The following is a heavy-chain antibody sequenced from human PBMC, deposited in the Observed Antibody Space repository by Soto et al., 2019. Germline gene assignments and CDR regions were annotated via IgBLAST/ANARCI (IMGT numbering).Heavy chain of an antibody. V-gene: IGHV4-59*01. CDR3: AVTNYYYYGMDV. J-gene: IGHJ6*02. D-gene: IGHD4-4*01. CDR2: LYYSGST. Sequence: SETLSLTCSVSGGSISSYYWSWIRQPPGKGLEWTAYLYYSGSTNQKPSLKSRVTISVDTSKNQFSLKLSSVTAADTAVYYCAVTNYYYYGMDVWGQGTTVTVSS. CDR1: GGSISSYY.